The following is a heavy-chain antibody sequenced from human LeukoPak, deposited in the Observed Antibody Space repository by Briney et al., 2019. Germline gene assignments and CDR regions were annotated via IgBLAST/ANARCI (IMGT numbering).Heavy chain of an antibody. Sequence: GRSLRLSCAASGFTFSSYAMHWVRQAPGKGLEWVAVISYDGSNKYYADSVKGRFTISRDNSKNTLYLQMNSLRAEDTAVYYCARDLSMVRGNFEGMDVWGQGTTVTVSS. D-gene: IGHD3-10*01. CDR3: ARDLSMVRGNFEGMDV. J-gene: IGHJ6*02. CDR1: GFTFSSYA. CDR2: ISYDGSNK. V-gene: IGHV3-30-3*01.